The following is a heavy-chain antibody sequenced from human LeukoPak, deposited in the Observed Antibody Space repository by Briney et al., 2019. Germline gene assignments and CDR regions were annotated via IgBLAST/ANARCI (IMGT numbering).Heavy chain of an antibody. CDR3: ARDLSSGWYGD. D-gene: IGHD6-19*01. J-gene: IGHJ4*02. CDR2: IIPIFGTA. CDR1: GGTFISYA. V-gene: IGHV1-69*13. Sequence: GALVKVSCKASGGTFISYAISWVRQAPGQGLEWMGGIIPIFGTANYAQKFQGRVTITADESTSTAYMELSSLRSEDTAVYYCARDLSSGWYGDWGQGTLVAVSS.